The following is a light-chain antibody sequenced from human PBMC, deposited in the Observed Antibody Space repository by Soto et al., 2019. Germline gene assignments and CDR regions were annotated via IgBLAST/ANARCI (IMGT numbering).Light chain of an antibody. CDR3: XXXXDXPXT. CDR1: QDIRNE. CDR2: AAS. Sequence: AVQMTQSPSSLSASVGDRVTITCRASQDIRNELAWYQQKPGKAPNLLIYAASRLNTGVPSRFSGSGSGTXFTLXIXSXQPEDXXXXXXXXXXDXPXTFGQGTKLEI. J-gene: IGKJ2*01. V-gene: IGKV1-6*01.